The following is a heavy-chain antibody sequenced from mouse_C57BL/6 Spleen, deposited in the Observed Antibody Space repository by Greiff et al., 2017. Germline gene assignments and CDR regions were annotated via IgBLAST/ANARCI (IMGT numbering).Heavy chain of an antibody. V-gene: IGHV1-64*01. CDR1: GYTFTSYW. Sequence: QVQLQQSGAELVKPGASVKLSCKASGYTFTSYWMHWVKQRPGQGLEWIGMIHPNSGSTNYNEKFKSKATLTVDKSSSTAYMQLSSLTSEDSAVYYCARSDYYGSSYGVWGTGTTGTVSS. CDR2: IHPNSGST. J-gene: IGHJ1*03. D-gene: IGHD1-1*01. CDR3: ARSDYYGSSYGV.